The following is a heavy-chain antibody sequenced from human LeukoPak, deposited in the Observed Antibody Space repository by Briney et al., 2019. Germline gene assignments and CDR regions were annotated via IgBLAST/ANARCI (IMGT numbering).Heavy chain of an antibody. D-gene: IGHD2-15*01. Sequence: EASVKVSCKASGDTFSMYTFSWVRQAPGQGLEWMGRIIPIPDIANYPQKFQGRVTITADILTSTTYMELSSLGSDDTAVYYCARDHCSGGTCLGGHWGQGTLVTVSS. CDR3: ARDHCSGGTCLGGH. CDR2: IIPIPDIA. CDR1: GDTFSMYT. J-gene: IGHJ4*02. V-gene: IGHV1-69*04.